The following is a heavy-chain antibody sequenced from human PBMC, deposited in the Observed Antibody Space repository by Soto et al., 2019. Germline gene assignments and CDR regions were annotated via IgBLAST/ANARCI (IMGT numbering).Heavy chain of an antibody. CDR1: GFTFSTYW. Sequence: EMHLVESGGGLVQPGGSLRLSCAASGFTFSTYWMSWVRQAPGQGLGCVANIKQDGSEKYYVDSVKARFTVSRDNAEDSLYLQMNSPGAEDTAVYYCILDRRGAALTLWATGTTVTVSS. D-gene: IGHD3-10*01. CDR2: IKQDGSEK. CDR3: ILDRRGAALTL. J-gene: IGHJ6*04. V-gene: IGHV3-7*01.